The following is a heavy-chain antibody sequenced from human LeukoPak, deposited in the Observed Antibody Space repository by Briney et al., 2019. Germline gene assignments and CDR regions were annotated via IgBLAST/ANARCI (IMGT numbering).Heavy chain of an antibody. CDR3: ARGWDILTGYVLNWFDP. CDR1: GGSISSYY. J-gene: IGHJ5*02. CDR2: IYYSGST. V-gene: IGHV4-59*12. Sequence: SETLSLTCTVSGGSISSYYWSWIRQPPGKGLERIGYIYYSGSTNYNPSLKSRVTISVDTSKNQFSLKLSSVTAADTAVYYCARGWDILTGYVLNWFDPWGQGILVTVPS. D-gene: IGHD3-9*01.